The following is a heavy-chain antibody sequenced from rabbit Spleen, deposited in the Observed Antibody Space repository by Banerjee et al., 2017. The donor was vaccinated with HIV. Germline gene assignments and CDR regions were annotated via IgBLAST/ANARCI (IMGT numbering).Heavy chain of an antibody. J-gene: IGHJ6*01. V-gene: IGHV1S40*01. Sequence: QSLEESGGGLVQPGGSLTLTCTASGFDLSSYHYLFWVRQAPGKGLEWIASIYIPGSGSTYYASWAKGRFTISKTSSTTVTLQMTSLTAADTATYFCARADTSSSSTGMDLWGPGTLVTVS. CDR1: GFDLSSYHY. CDR3: ARADTSSSSTGMDL. D-gene: IGHD1-1*01. CDR2: IYIPGSGST.